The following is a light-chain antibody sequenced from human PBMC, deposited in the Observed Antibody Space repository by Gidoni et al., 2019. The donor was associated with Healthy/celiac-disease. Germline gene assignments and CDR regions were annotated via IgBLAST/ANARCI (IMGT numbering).Light chain of an antibody. CDR2: AAS. CDR3: QQLNSYLMYT. V-gene: IGKV1-9*01. J-gene: IGKJ2*01. Sequence: ITCRASPGISSYLAWYQQNPGKAPKLLIYAASTLQSGVPSRFSGSGSGTEFTLTISSLQPEDFATYYCQQLNSYLMYTFGQGTKLEIK. CDR1: PGISSY.